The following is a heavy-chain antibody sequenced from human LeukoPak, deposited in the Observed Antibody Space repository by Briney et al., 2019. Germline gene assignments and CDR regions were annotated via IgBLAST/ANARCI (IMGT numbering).Heavy chain of an antibody. Sequence: GGSLRLSCAASGFTFSSYAMSWVRQAPGKGLEWISAINYSGGSTYYADSVKGRFTISRDNSKNTLHLQMNSLRAEDTAVYYCAKDFASGYDYYWGQGTLVTVSS. D-gene: IGHD5-12*01. J-gene: IGHJ4*02. CDR3: AKDFASGYDYY. CDR1: GFTFSSYA. CDR2: INYSGGST. V-gene: IGHV3-23*01.